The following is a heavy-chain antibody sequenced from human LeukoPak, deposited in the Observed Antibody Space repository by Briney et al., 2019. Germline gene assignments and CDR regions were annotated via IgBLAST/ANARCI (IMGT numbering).Heavy chain of an antibody. D-gene: IGHD5-24*01. J-gene: IGHJ4*02. Sequence: GGSLRLSCAASGFTFSSYAMSWVRQAPGKGLEWVSGISGSGGSTYYADSVKGRFTISRDNSKNTLYLQMNSLRADDTAVYYCAKGREMAKITDFDYWGQGNLVTVSS. V-gene: IGHV3-23*01. CDR1: GFTFSSYA. CDR3: AKGREMAKITDFDY. CDR2: ISGSGGST.